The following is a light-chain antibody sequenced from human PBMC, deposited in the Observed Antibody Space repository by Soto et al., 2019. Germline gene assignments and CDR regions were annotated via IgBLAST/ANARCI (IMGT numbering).Light chain of an antibody. V-gene: IGKV1-5*01. CDR3: QQYNTYALT. CDR1: QNVGNS. J-gene: IGKJ4*01. Sequence: DIQMTQSPSALSASVGDTVTITCRASQNVGNSLAWYQQRPGKAPNLLIFDASSLEGGVPSRFSGSGSGTEFTFTISSLQPDDFATYYCQQYNTYALTFGGGTKVEIK. CDR2: DAS.